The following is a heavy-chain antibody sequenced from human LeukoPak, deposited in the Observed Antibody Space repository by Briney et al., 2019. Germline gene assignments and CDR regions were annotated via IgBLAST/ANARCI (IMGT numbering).Heavy chain of an antibody. J-gene: IGHJ4*02. CDR1: GGSISSYY. CDR3: ARSPPDYYDSSGYYKAGRFDY. V-gene: IGHV4-4*07. CDR2: IYTSGST. D-gene: IGHD3-22*01. Sequence: TSETLSLTCTVSGGSISSYYWSWIRQPAGKGLEWIGRIYTSGSTNYNPSLKSRVTISVDTSKNQFSLKLSSVTAADTAVYYCARSPPDYYDSSGYYKAGRFDYWGQGTLVTVSS.